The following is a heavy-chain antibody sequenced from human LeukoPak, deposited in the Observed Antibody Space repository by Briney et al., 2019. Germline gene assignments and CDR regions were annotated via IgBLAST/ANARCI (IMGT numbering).Heavy chain of an antibody. V-gene: IGHV4-39*07. CDR1: GGSISSSSYY. Sequence: SETLSLTCTVSGGSISSSSYYWGWIRQPPGKGLEWIGSIYYSGSTYYNPSLKSRVTILADTSKNQFSLKLSSVTAADTAVYYCALWFGELIGPTDRWGQGTLVTVSS. D-gene: IGHD3-10*01. CDR3: ALWFGELIGPTDR. J-gene: IGHJ5*02. CDR2: IYYSGST.